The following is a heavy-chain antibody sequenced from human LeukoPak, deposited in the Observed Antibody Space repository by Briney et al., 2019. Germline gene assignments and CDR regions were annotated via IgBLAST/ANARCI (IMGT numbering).Heavy chain of an antibody. CDR1: GYTFTGYY. CDR3: AASRKTGIAVNYHMDV. V-gene: IGHV1-2*02. D-gene: IGHD6-19*01. J-gene: IGHJ6*03. Sequence: ASVKVSCKASGYTFTGYYMHWVRQAPGQGLEWMGWINPNSGGTNYAQKFQGRVTMTRDTSISTAYMELSRLRSDDTAVYYCAASRKTGIAVNYHMDVWGKGTTVTVSS. CDR2: INPNSGGT.